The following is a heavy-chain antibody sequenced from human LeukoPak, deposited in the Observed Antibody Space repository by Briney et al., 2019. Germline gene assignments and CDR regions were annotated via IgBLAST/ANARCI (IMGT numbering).Heavy chain of an antibody. D-gene: IGHD1-1*01. Sequence: AGGSLRLSCAVSGFTLTSDKMHWVRQAPGKGLVWVSRFDTDGSSTTYADSVRGRLTISRDNAKNTLYLQMNSLRAEDTAVYYCARGSSNWNNAFDIWGQGTMVTVSS. J-gene: IGHJ3*02. CDR3: ARGSSNWNNAFDI. CDR2: FDTDGSST. CDR1: GFTLTSDK. V-gene: IGHV3-74*01.